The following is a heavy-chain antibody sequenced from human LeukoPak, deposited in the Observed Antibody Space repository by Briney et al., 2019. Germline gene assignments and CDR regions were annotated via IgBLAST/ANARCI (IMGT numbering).Heavy chain of an antibody. CDR2: ISSSSSYI. J-gene: IGHJ4*02. CDR3: ARDALAAGYRLEWYYFDY. Sequence: GGSLRLSCAASGFTFSSYSMNWVRQAPGKGLEWVSSISSSSSYIYYADSVKGRFTISRDNAKNSLYLQMNSLRAEDTAVYYCARDALAAGYRLEWYYFDYWGQGTLVTVSS. V-gene: IGHV3-21*01. CDR1: GFTFSSYS. D-gene: IGHD2-2*01.